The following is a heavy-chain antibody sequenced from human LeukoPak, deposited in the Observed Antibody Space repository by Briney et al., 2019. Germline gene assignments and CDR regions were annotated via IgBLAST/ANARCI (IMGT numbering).Heavy chain of an antibody. V-gene: IGHV1-18*01. CDR2: IAVYNGDT. D-gene: IGHD6-19*01. J-gene: IGHJ4*02. Sequence: ASVKVSCKASGYTFTSYGISWVRQAPGQGPEWMGWIAVYNGDTKFLQKFQGRVTLTTDASTNAAYMELRSLTSDDTAVYYCARQAGYSTGWYGGYYFDHWGQGTPVTVSA. CDR3: ARQAGYSTGWYGGYYFDH. CDR1: GYTFTSYG.